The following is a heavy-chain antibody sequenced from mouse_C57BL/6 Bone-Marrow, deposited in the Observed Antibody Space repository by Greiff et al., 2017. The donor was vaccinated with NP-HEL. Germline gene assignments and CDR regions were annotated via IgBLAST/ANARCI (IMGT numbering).Heavy chain of an antibody. CDR3: ARDGIYYGNYGLYYFDY. Sequence: VQLKQPGAELVRPGSSVKLSCKASGYTFTSYWMHWVKQRPIQGLEWIGNIDPSDSETHYNQKFKDKATLTVDKSSSTAYMQLSSLTSEDSAVYYCARDGIYYGNYGLYYFDYWGQGTTLTVSS. V-gene: IGHV1-52*01. CDR2: IDPSDSET. D-gene: IGHD2-1*01. J-gene: IGHJ2*01. CDR1: GYTFTSYW.